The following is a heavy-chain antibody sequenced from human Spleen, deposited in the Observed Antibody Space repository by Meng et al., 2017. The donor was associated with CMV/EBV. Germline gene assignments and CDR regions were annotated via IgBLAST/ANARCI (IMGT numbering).Heavy chain of an antibody. CDR3: ARVKYYYDSSGPNPTGFDY. CDR1: GDSISRGDYY. J-gene: IGHJ4*02. CDR2: IYYSGST. V-gene: IGHV4-39*07. D-gene: IGHD3-22*01. Sequence: SETLSLTCSVSGDSISRGDYYWSWIRQPPGKGLEWIGSIYYSGSTYYNPSLKSRVTISVDTSKNQFSLKLSSVTAADTAVYYCARVKYYYDSSGPNPTGFDYWGQGTLVTVSS.